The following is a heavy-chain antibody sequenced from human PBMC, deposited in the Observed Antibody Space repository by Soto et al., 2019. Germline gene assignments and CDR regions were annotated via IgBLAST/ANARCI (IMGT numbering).Heavy chain of an antibody. CDR2: ISGGGSYI. CDR1: GFTFSDEN. Sequence: PGGSLRLSCSASGFTFSDENMSWVRQVPGKGLEWVSGISGGGSYIFYAESVQGRCSISRDNAKNSLFLEMNSLRVEDTAVYYCARASACHGTSWSGPPNVWGQGTTVTVSS. CDR3: ARASACHGTSWSGPPNV. D-gene: IGHD2-2*01. V-gene: IGHV3-21*06. J-gene: IGHJ6*02.